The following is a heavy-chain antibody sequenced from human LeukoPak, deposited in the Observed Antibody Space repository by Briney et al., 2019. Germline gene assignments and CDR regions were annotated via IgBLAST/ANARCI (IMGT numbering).Heavy chain of an antibody. J-gene: IGHJ5*02. CDR3: ARVEVVRGDNWFDP. D-gene: IGHD3-10*01. CDR2: ISSGSSYI. Sequence: TGGSLRLSCAASGFTFSSYSMNWVRQAPGKGLEWVSSISSGSSYIYYADSVKGRFTISRDNAKNSLYLQMNSLRAEDTAVYYCARVEVVRGDNWFDPWGQGTLVTVSS. V-gene: IGHV3-21*01. CDR1: GFTFSSYS.